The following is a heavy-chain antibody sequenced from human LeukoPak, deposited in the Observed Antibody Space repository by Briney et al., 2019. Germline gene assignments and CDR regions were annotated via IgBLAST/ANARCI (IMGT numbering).Heavy chain of an antibody. CDR1: GGCISSYY. J-gene: IGHJ4*02. CDR2: IYYSGST. CDR3: ARRNYGDYGFDY. V-gene: IGHV4-59*08. D-gene: IGHD4-17*01. Sequence: SETLSLTCTVSGGCISSYYWSWIRQPPGKGLEWIGYIYYSGSTNYNPSLKSRVTISVDTSKNQFSLKLSSVTAADTAVYYCARRNYGDYGFDYWGQGTLVTVSS.